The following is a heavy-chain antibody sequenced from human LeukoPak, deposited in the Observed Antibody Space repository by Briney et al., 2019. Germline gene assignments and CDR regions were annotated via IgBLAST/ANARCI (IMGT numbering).Heavy chain of an antibody. CDR1: GGSTIGGSDY. Sequence: SETLSLTCTVSGGSTIGGSDYWSWIRQPAGKGLEWIGRIYSSGSTNYNPSLKSRVTISLNTSKNQFSLKLSSVTAADTAVYYCARDRACGNYLLDYWGQGTLVTVSS. CDR2: IYSSGST. J-gene: IGHJ4*02. V-gene: IGHV4-61*02. CDR3: ARDRACGNYLLDY. D-gene: IGHD1-26*01.